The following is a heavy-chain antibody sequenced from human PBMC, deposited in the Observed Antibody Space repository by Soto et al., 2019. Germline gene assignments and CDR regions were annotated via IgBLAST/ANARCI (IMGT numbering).Heavy chain of an antibody. CDR3: ARVRTSLDLYYYYMDV. CDR2: FYDYGSS. CDR1: GGSISSDS. D-gene: IGHD2-2*01. Sequence: QVQLQESGPGLVRPSETLSLTCTVSGGSISSDSWTWIRQPPGKAMEWIGYFYDYGSSYYSPSLESRVAFSVDTSKNQFSLRLTSVTAADTAMYYCARVRTSLDLYYYYMDVWGRGTTVTVSS. V-gene: IGHV4-59*08. J-gene: IGHJ6*03.